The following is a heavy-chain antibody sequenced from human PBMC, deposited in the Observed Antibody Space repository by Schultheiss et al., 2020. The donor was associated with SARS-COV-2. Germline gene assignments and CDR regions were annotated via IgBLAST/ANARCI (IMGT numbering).Heavy chain of an antibody. CDR3: ARDRVVYGSGSPAD. J-gene: IGHJ4*02. Sequence: ASVKVSCKASGYTFSNYGINWVRQAPGQGLEWMGWISVSIGNTNYAQKLQGRVTMTTDTSTSTAYMELRSLRSDDTALYYCARDRVVYGSGSPADWGQGTLVTVSS. CDR1: GYTFSNYG. V-gene: IGHV1-18*01. CDR2: ISVSIGNT. D-gene: IGHD6-19*01.